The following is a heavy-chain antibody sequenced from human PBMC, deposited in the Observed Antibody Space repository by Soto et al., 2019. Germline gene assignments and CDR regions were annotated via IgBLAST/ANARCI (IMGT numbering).Heavy chain of an antibody. D-gene: IGHD3-3*01. V-gene: IGHV1-69*04. CDR2: HIXFVEKX. CDR3: ATAASFFGGASHY. Sequence: XVKVSCKASGYTFSIHSFTWVRQAPGQEFEWMGRHIXFVEKXSHAKKYKGRXXIPADKYXXKVYMELSSLRANKTAINSCATAASFFGGASHYGGREPLVTFSS. CDR1: GYTFSIHS. J-gene: IGHJ4*02.